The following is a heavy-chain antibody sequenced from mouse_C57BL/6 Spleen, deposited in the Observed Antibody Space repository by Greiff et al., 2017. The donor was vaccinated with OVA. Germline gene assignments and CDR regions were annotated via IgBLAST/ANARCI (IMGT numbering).Heavy chain of an antibody. V-gene: IGHV1-64*01. CDR1: GYTFTSYW. J-gene: IGHJ2*01. CDR3: ARSTYGNYDFDY. Sequence: QVHVKQSGAELVKPGASVKLSCKASGYTFTSYWMHWVKQRPGQGLEWIGMIHPNSGSTNYNEKFKSKATLTVDKSSSTAYMQLSSLTSEDSAVYYCARSTYGNYDFDYWGQGTTLTVSS. CDR2: IHPNSGST. D-gene: IGHD2-1*01.